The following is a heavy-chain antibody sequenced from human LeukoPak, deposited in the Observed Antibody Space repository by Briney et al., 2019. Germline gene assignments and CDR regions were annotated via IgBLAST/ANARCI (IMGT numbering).Heavy chain of an antibody. V-gene: IGHV3-74*01. CDR2: INSDGINT. J-gene: IGHJ5*02. D-gene: IGHD2-2*01. Sequence: GGSLRLSCAASGFTFSNYWMHWVRQAPGKGLVWVSRINSDGINTSYADSVKGRFTISRDNAKNTLNLQMNSLRAEDTAVYYCARVEEYQLPYNWFDPWGQGTLVTVSS. CDR1: GFTFSNYW. CDR3: ARVEEYQLPYNWFDP.